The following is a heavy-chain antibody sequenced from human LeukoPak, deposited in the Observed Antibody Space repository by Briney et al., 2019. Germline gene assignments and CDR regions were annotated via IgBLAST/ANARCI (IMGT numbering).Heavy chain of an antibody. CDR1: GGSISSSS. V-gene: IGHV3-21*01. CDR2: ISSSSSYI. J-gene: IGHJ4*02. D-gene: IGHD5-24*01. CDR3: AIVEMATISAFDI. Sequence: ETLSLTCTVSGGSISSSSYYWGWIRQPPGKGLEWVSSISSSSSYIYYADSVKGRFTISRDNAKNSLYLQMNSLRAEDTAVYYCAIVEMATISAFDIWGQGTLVTVSS.